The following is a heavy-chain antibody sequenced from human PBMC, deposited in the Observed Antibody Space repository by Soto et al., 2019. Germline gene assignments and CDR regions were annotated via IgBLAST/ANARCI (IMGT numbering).Heavy chain of an antibody. CDR2: ISYAGTNK. V-gene: IGHV3-30-3*01. D-gene: IGHD4-17*01. CDR1: GCIFSSYA. Sequence: VQLVESGGGVVQPGRSLRLSCAASGCIFSSYAMHWVRQAPGRGLEWVAVISYAGTNKYYADSVKGRFTISRGSSTNTLYLQMNSLRAEDTAVYYCARSMTTVTTPSSLDYWGQGTLVTVSS. J-gene: IGHJ4*02. CDR3: ARSMTTVTTPSSLDY.